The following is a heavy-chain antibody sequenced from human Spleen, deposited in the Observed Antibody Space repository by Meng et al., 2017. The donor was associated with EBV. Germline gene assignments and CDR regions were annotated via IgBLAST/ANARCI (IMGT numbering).Heavy chain of an antibody. D-gene: IGHD6-13*01. CDR1: GGSIRGTNW. Sequence: VPVQGSGPVLWRPSGTLSLPCALSGGSIRGTNWWNWVRQPPGKGLECIGYIYYSGRTNYNSSLKSRVAISVDASKNHFSLTLSSVTAADTAVYYCARRGYSRRFFDLWGRGTLVTVSS. J-gene: IGHJ2*01. CDR2: IYYSGRT. V-gene: IGHV4-4*02. CDR3: ARRGYSRRFFDL.